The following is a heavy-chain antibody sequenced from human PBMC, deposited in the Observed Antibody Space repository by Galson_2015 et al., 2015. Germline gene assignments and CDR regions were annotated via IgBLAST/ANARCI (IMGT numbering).Heavy chain of an antibody. Sequence: LSLTCAVSGGSFSTGGYSWSWIRQPPGTGLEWIGYISHSGTTYYNPSLKSRVTISVDRSKNQFSLKLSSVTAADTALYYCARSRGGYCSGGSCLPGYWGQGTLVTVPP. J-gene: IGHJ4*02. CDR2: ISHSGTT. V-gene: IGHV4-30-2*01. CDR3: ARSRGGYCSGGSCLPGY. D-gene: IGHD2-15*01. CDR1: GGSFSTGGYS.